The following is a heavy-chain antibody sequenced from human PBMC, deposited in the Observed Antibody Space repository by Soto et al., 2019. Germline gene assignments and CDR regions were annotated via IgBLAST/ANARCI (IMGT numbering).Heavy chain of an antibody. CDR1: GYKFADYN. CDR2: MNSFSGGS. J-gene: IGHJ4*02. V-gene: IGHV1-8*02. D-gene: IGHD6-19*01. CDR3: ARGSAFQRTGNSDF. Sequence: QVQLVQSGAEVKRPGASVKVSCTTSGYKFADYNMNLVRQATGRGLEWLGYMNSFSGGSDFAPKFQDRLTLTKNTSISTAYLELTNLRDDDTAVYYCARGSAFQRTGNSDFWGQGTPVTVSS.